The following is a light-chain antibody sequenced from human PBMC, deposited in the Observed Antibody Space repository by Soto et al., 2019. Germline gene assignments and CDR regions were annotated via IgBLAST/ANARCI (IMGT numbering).Light chain of an antibody. Sequence: EIVLTQSPATLSLSPGERATLSCRASQSVSSYLAWYQQKPGQAPRLLIYDASNRATGIPARFSGSGSGTDSTLTISSLEPEDFAVYYYQQRGNWPWTFGQGTKVEIK. J-gene: IGKJ1*01. CDR3: QQRGNWPWT. CDR2: DAS. V-gene: IGKV3-11*01. CDR1: QSVSSY.